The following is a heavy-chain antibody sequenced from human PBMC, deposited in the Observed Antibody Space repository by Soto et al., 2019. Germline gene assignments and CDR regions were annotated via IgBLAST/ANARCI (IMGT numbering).Heavy chain of an antibody. D-gene: IGHD3-22*01. CDR1: GFTFSNAW. Sequence: GSLRLSYAASGFTFSNAWIDWIRQAPGKGLEWVGRVKSKTHCGTTDFAAPVKGRSAISRDDSKNVVYLEMNSLKTEDTAIYYCTTDSYITSIIVRFDYWGHGTLVTVS. J-gene: IGHJ4*01. CDR3: TTDSYITSIIVRFDY. V-gene: IGHV3-15*07. CDR2: VKSKTHCGTT.